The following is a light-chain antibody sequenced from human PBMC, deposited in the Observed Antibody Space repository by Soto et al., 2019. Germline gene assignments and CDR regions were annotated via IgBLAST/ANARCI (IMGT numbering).Light chain of an antibody. CDR2: KAS. CDR1: QSISSW. J-gene: IGKJ4*01. CDR3: QQYNSYPLT. Sequence: DIQMTQSPSTLSASVGDRVTITCRASQSISSWLAWYQQKPGKAPKLLISKASTLGSGVPSRFSGSGSGTEFTLTISSVRPDDSASYYCQQYNSYPLTFGEGTHVEIK. V-gene: IGKV1-5*03.